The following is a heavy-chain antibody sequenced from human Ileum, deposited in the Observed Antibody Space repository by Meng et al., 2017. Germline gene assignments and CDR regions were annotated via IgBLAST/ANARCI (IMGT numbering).Heavy chain of an antibody. V-gene: IGHV4-39*01. CDR2: IYYGGST. J-gene: IGHJ4*02. D-gene: IGHD4-17*01. CDR3: ARRAHYGDPPR. CDR1: SGSFTNNNYY. Sequence: QLRLQESGPGLVKPSDTLSLTCSFSSGSFTNNNYYWVWIRRPPGKGLEWIGSIYYGGSTYYNPSLKSRVTISVDTSTNQFSLKLISVTAADTAVYYCARRAHYGDPPRWGQGTLVTVSS.